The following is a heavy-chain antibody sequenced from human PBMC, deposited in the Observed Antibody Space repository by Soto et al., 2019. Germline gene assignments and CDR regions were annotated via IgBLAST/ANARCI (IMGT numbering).Heavy chain of an antibody. CDR2: INAGNGNT. CDR3: GRDQSGIGYYVDWFDP. D-gene: IGHD3-10*02. V-gene: IGHV1-3*01. CDR1: GYTFNSHA. J-gene: IGHJ5*02. Sequence: QVQFMQSGAEVKKPGASVKVSCKASGYTFNSHAIHWVRQAPGQRPEWLGWINAGNGNTYYSEKFEGRVTFTRDTVATTVNMELTSLTSEDTAVYCCGRDQSGIGYYVDWFDPWGQGTLVTVSS.